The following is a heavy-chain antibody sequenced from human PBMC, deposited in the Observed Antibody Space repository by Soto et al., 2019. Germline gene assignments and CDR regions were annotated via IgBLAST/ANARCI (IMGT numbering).Heavy chain of an antibody. CDR1: GYTFTSYY. D-gene: IGHD3-9*01. CDR2: INPSGGST. J-gene: IGHJ6*02. CDR3: ARDYYDILTGYYEAPGPSYYYYGMDV. V-gene: IGHV1-46*01. Sequence: ASVKVSCKASGYTFTSYYMHWVRQAPGQGLEWMGIINPSGGSTSYAQKFQGRVTMTRDTSTSTVYMELSSLRSEDTAVYYCARDYYDILTGYYEAPGPSYYYYGMDVWGQGTTVTVPS.